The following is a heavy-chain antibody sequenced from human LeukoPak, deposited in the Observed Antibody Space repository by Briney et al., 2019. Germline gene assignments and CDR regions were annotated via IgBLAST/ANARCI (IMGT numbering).Heavy chain of an antibody. CDR2: IIPILGIA. J-gene: IGHJ6*02. V-gene: IGHV1-69*04. D-gene: IGHD6-6*01. CDR1: GGTFSSYA. Sequence: ASVKVSCKASGGTFSSYAISWVRQAPGQGLEWMGRIIPILGIANYAQKFQGRVTITADKSTSTAYMELSSLRSEDTAVYYCAGAARPSPYYYYGMDVWGQGTMVTVSS. CDR3: AGAARPSPYYYYGMDV.